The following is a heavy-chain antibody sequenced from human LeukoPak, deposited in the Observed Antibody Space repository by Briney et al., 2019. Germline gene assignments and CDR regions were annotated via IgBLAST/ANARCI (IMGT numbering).Heavy chain of an antibody. V-gene: IGHV1-8*01. CDR3: ARGRSGLAAAGTYDY. D-gene: IGHD6-13*01. CDR2: INPKSGRT. Sequence: ASVMVSCKASGYTFTSSDINWVRQATGQGLEWMGWINPKSGRTGYAKKFQARVSMTMNTSISTAYMEVSSLRFEDTAVYYCARGRSGLAAAGTYDYWGQGTLITVSS. CDR1: GYTFTSSD. J-gene: IGHJ4*02.